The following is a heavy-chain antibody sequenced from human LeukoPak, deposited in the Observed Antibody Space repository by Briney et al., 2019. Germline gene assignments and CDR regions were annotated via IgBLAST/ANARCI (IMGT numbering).Heavy chain of an antibody. D-gene: IGHD3-10*01. Sequence: PGGSLRLSCAASGFTFSTYAMSWVRQAPGKGLEWVSAISSGGTDTYYADSVKGRFTISRDNSKNTLFLQMNSLRVEDTAVYYCAKRGGYETMAAFDYWGQGTLVTVSS. V-gene: IGHV3-23*01. J-gene: IGHJ4*02. CDR3: AKRGGYETMAAFDY. CDR1: GFTFSTYA. CDR2: ISSGGTDT.